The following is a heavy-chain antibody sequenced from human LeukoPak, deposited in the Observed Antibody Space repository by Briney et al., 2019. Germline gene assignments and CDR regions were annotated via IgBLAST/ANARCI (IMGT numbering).Heavy chain of an antibody. V-gene: IGHV4-34*01. CDR1: GGSFSGYH. D-gene: IGHD6-13*01. CDR3: ASDRSSWNPGAPY. Sequence: PSETLSLTCAVYGGSFSGYHWSWIRQPPGKGLEWIGEINQSESTNYNPSLKSRVTISADTSKNQFSLKLSSVTAADTAVYYCASDRSSWNPGAPYWGQGTLVTVSS. J-gene: IGHJ4*02. CDR2: INQSEST.